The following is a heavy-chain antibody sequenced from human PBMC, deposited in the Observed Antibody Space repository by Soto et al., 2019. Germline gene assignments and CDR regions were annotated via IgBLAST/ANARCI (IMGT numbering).Heavy chain of an antibody. CDR3: ARGSSGWPPRLYY. D-gene: IGHD6-19*01. V-gene: IGHV4-59*01. CDR2: IYYRGST. J-gene: IGHJ4*02. CDR1: GGPISSYY. Sequence: QVQLQESGPGLVKPSETLSLNCTVSGGPISSYYWSWIRQYPGQGREWTGYIYYRGSTNYNPSLKSRVTISVDTSKNQFSLELSSVTAADTAVYYCARGSSGWPPRLYYCGQGTLVTGSS.